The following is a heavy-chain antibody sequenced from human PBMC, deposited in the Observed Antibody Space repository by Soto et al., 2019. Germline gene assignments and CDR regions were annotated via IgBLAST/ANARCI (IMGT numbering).Heavy chain of an antibody. Sequence: QVQLVQSGAEVKKPGSSVKVSCKASGGTFSSYTISWVRQAPGQGLEWMGRIIPILGIANYAQKFQGRVTITADKSTSKAYMELSSLRSEDTAVYYCARDIVVVVAAREDAFDIWGQGTMVTVSS. V-gene: IGHV1-69*08. D-gene: IGHD2-15*01. CDR3: ARDIVVVVAAREDAFDI. CDR2: IIPILGIA. J-gene: IGHJ3*02. CDR1: GGTFSSYT.